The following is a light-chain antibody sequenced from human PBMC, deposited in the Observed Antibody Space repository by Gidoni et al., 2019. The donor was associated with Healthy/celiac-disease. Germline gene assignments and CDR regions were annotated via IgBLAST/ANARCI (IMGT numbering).Light chain of an antibody. J-gene: IGKJ2*01. CDR1: QSVSSSY. CDR2: GAS. CDR3: QQYGSSPPNT. Sequence: EIVLTQSPGTLSLSPGERATLSCRASQSVSSSYLAWYQQKPGQAPRLLIYGASSRATGIPDRFSGSGSGTDFTLTISRLEPEDFAVYYCQQYGSSPPNTLXQGTKLEIK. V-gene: IGKV3-20*01.